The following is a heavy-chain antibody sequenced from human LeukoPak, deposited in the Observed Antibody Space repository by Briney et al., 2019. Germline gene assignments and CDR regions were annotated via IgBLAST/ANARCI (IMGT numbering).Heavy chain of an antibody. CDR2: IHPGDSDT. J-gene: IGHJ4*02. V-gene: IGHV5-51*01. CDR1: GYSFTNFW. CDR3: ARRSGSYFDY. Sequence: GESLKISCKGSGYSFTNFWIGWVRQMPGKGLEWMGIIHPGDSDTRYSPSFQGQVTISADKSTSTAYLQWNSLKASDTAMYYCARRSGSYFDYWGQGTLVTVSS. D-gene: IGHD1-26*01.